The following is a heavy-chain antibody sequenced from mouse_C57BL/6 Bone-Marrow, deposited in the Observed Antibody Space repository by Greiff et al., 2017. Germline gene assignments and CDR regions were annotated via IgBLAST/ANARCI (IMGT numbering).Heavy chain of an antibody. D-gene: IGHD1-1*01. CDR1: GYTFTDYE. Sequence: VQLQQSGAELVRPGASVTLSCKASGYTFTDYEMHWVKQTPVHGLEWIGAIDPETGGTAYNQKFKGKAILTADKSSSTAYMELRSLTSEDSAVYYCTREVAYYFNYWSQGTTHTVSS. CDR3: TREVAYYFNY. CDR2: IDPETGGT. J-gene: IGHJ2*01. V-gene: IGHV1-15*01.